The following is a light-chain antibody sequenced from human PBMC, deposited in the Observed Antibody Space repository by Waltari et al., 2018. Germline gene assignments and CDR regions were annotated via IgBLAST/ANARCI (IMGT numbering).Light chain of an antibody. CDR2: GAS. J-gene: IGKJ1*01. Sequence: ELVLTQSPGTLSLSLGERATVSCRASQSVSRALAWYQQKPGQAPRLLIYGASTRDTGIPDRFSGSGSGTDFSLTISRLEPDDFAVYYCQHYLRLPVTFGQGTTVEI. CDR3: QHYLRLPVT. V-gene: IGKV3-20*01. CDR1: QSVSRA.